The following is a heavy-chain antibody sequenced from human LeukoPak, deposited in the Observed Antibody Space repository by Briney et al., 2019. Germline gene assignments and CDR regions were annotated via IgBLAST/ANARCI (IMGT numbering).Heavy chain of an antibody. D-gene: IGHD4-23*01. CDR1: GFTFSSYA. CDR3: ARDGARYGGSFYWYFDL. Sequence: GGSLRLSCAASGFTFSSYAMSWVRQAPGKGLEWVSAISGSGGSTYYADSVKGRFTISRDNSKNTLYLQMNSLRAEDTAVYYCARDGARYGGSFYWYFDLWGRGTLVTVSS. J-gene: IGHJ2*01. CDR2: ISGSGGST. V-gene: IGHV3-23*01.